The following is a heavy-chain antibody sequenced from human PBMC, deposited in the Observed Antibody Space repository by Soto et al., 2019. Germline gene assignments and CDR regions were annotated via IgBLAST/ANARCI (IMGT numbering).Heavy chain of an antibody. D-gene: IGHD2-2*01. CDR2: ISAYNGNT. V-gene: IGHV1-18*01. CDR1: GYTFTSYG. CDR3: ASSGYCSSTSCYRPYDY. J-gene: IGHJ4*02. Sequence: QVQLVQSGAEVKKPGASVKVSCKASGYTFTSYGISWVRQAPGQGLEWMGWISAYNGNTNYAQKLQVRVTMTTDTSTSTAYMELRSLRSDDTAVYYCASSGYCSSTSCYRPYDYWGQGTLVTVSS.